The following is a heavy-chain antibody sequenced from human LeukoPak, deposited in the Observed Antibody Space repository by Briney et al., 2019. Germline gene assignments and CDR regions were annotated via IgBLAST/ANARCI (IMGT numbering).Heavy chain of an antibody. CDR2: ISGSVGST. CDR1: GIRFISYG. Sequence: GGPLRLSCAASGIRFISYGMNWVRKAPGKGLEGVSAISGSVGSTYYADSVKGRFTISRDNSKNTLYLQMNSLRAEDTAVYYCVLYGDYESPDGFDIWGQGTMVTVSS. CDR3: VLYGDYESPDGFDI. J-gene: IGHJ3*02. V-gene: IGHV3-23*01. D-gene: IGHD4-17*01.